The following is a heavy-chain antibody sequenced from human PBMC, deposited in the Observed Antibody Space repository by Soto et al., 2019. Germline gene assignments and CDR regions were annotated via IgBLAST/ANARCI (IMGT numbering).Heavy chain of an antibody. CDR2: VIPLFDTA. V-gene: IGHV1-69*01. CDR1: GGIFTNNA. J-gene: IGHJ4*02. CDR3: GLEPTGTGGFDY. Sequence: QVQVVQSGAEVKKPGSSVKVSCKVSGGIFTNNAISWVRQAPGQGLEWLGGVIPLFDTAYYAQIFRGRLRISADGATTTAYMELSGLTSADTAVYYCGLEPTGTGGFDYWGQGTLVTVS. D-gene: IGHD7-27*01.